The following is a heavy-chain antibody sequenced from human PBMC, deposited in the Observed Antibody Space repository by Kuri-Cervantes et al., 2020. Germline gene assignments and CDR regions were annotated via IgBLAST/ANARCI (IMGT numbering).Heavy chain of an antibody. V-gene: IGHV3-11*01. J-gene: IGHJ3*02. CDR1: GFTFSDYY. CDR3: ARVSGSYYRDAFDI. Sequence: GESLKISCAASGFTFSDYYMSWIRQAPGKGLEWVSYISSSGSTIYYADSVKGRFTISRDNAKNSLYLQMSSLRAEDTAVYYCARVSGSYYRDAFDIWGQGTMVTVSS. D-gene: IGHD1-26*01. CDR2: ISSSGSTI.